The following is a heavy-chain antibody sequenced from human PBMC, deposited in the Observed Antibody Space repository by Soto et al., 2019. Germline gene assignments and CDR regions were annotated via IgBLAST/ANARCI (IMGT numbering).Heavy chain of an antibody. Sequence: QPGGSLRFSCAASGFTFSSYGMHWVRQAPGKGLEWVAVISYDGSNKYCADSVKGRFTISRDNSKNTLYLQMNSLRAEDTAVYYCAKAMVVVTAISGGGGFDKWGQGTLVTVSS. D-gene: IGHD2-21*02. V-gene: IGHV3-30*18. CDR2: ISYDGSNK. CDR3: AKAMVVVTAISGGGGFDK. J-gene: IGHJ3*02. CDR1: GFTFSSYG.